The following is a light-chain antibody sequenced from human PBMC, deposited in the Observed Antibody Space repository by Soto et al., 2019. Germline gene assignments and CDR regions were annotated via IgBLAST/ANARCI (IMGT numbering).Light chain of an antibody. CDR3: QQRSNWPPIT. J-gene: IGKJ5*01. V-gene: IGKV3D-20*02. CDR2: GAS. Sequence: EIVLTQSPGTLSLSPGERATLSCRASQSIRTGYLAWYQQKPGQAPRLLIYGASRRATGIPNRFSGSGSGTDFTLTISRLEPEDFAVYYCQQRSNWPPITFGQGTRLEIK. CDR1: QSIRTGY.